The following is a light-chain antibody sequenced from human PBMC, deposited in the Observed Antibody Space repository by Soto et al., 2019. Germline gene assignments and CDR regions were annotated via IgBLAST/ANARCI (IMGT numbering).Light chain of an antibody. Sequence: QAVVTQPPSGSGNPGQRVTISCSGSSSNIGSNYVYWYQQLPGTAPKLLIYRNNQRPSGVPDRFSGSKSGTSASLAISGLRSEDEADYYCAAWDDSLSGVVFGGGTKLTVL. J-gene: IGLJ2*01. V-gene: IGLV1-47*01. CDR2: RNN. CDR3: AAWDDSLSGVV. CDR1: SSNIGSNY.